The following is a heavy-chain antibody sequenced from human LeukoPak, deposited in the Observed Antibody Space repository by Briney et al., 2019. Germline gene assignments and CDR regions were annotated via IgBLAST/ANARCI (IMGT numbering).Heavy chain of an antibody. V-gene: IGHV3-7*01. CDR2: IMEDRLEQ. J-gene: IGHJ4*02. CDR1: GFTFGDYG. CDR3: ARAPDSTYVRPADF. D-gene: IGHD2-2*01. Sequence: PGGSLRLSCAASGFTFGDYGRGWVGQAPGKGLEGVAKIMEDRLEQYYVDSLTGRFTISSDNAKNSLYLQMNSLGAQDTAVYYCARAPDSTYVRPADFWGEGTLVTVSS.